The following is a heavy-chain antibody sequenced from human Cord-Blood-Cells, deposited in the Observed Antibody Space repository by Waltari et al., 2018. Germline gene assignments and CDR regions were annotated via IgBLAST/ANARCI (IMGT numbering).Heavy chain of an antibody. D-gene: IGHD4-17*01. V-gene: IGHV3-48*02. CDR1: GFTFSSYS. CDR3: ASGQDYGDYYFDY. Sequence: EVQLVESGGGLVQPGGSLSLSCAASGFTFSSYSMNWVRQAPGKGLEWVSYISSSSSTIYYADSVKGRFTISRDNAKNSLYLQMNSLRDEDTAVYYCASGQDYGDYYFDYWGQGTLVTVSS. J-gene: IGHJ4*02. CDR2: ISSSSSTI.